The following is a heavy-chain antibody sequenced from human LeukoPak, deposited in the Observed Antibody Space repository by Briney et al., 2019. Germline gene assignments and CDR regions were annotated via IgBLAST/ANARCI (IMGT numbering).Heavy chain of an antibody. CDR1: GGSISSSSYY. CDR2: IYYSGSS. V-gene: IGHV4-39*01. CDR3: ARRDCTSTTCNAGSYYFDY. Sequence: SETLSLTCSVFGGSISSSSYYWGWIRQPPGKGLEWIGSIYYSGSSYYNPSLKSRVTISVYTSKNQFSLKLTSVTAADTAVYYGARRDCTSTTCNAGSYYFDYGGQGPRVTVPS. J-gene: IGHJ4*02. D-gene: IGHD2-2*01.